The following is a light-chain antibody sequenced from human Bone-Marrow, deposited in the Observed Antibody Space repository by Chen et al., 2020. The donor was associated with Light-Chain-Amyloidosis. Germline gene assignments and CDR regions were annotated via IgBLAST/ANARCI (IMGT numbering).Light chain of an antibody. CDR1: SSNIGAGYD. CDR3: QSYDTSLSGSV. CDR2: GNS. J-gene: IGLJ2*01. V-gene: IGLV1-40*01. Sequence: QSVLTRPPSVSGAPGQRVTLSCTGSSSNIGAGYDVHWYRQLPGTAPKLLISGNSNRPSGVPDRFSGSRSGTSASLAISGLQAEDEADYYCQSYDTSLSGSVFGGGTKLTVL.